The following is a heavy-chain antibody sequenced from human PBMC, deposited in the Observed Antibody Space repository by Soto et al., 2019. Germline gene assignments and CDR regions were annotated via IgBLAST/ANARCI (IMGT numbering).Heavy chain of an antibody. CDR1: GGTFSSYA. Sequence: GASVKVSCKASGGTFSSYAISWVRQAPGQGLEWMGGIIPIFGTANYAQKFQGRVTITADESTSTAYMELSSLRSEDTAVYYCARGSEWAVWSKIKGGYYPRLFYWGQGTLVTVSS. D-gene: IGHD3-22*01. J-gene: IGHJ4*02. V-gene: IGHV1-69*13. CDR2: IIPIFGTA. CDR3: ARGSEWAVWSKIKGGYYPRLFY.